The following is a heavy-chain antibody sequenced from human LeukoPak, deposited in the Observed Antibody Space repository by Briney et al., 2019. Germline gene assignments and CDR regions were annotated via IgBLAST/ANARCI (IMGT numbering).Heavy chain of an antibody. J-gene: IGHJ4*02. D-gene: IGHD3-10*01. Sequence: GGSLRLSCAASGFTFSSYAMSWVRQAPGKGLEWVSAISGSGGSTYYADSVKGRFTISRDNSKNTLYLQMNSLRAEDTAVYYCAKDPHYYGSGSYYDYFDYWGREPWSPSPQ. CDR1: GFTFSSYA. V-gene: IGHV3-23*01. CDR3: AKDPHYYGSGSYYDYFDY. CDR2: ISGSGGST.